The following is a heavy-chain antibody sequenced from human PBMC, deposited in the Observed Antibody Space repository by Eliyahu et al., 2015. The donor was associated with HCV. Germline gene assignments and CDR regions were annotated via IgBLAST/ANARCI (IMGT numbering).Heavy chain of an antibody. V-gene: IGHV4-39*07. CDR3: ARVRGTYYDSSGYFDS. CDR1: GGSISSSTDY. D-gene: IGHD3-22*01. CDR2: XYYSGSS. Sequence: QLQLEESGPRQVRSSETXTLTCTVSGGSISSSTDYWGXIRQPPGKGLEWIGSXYYSGSSFNNPSLWSRVTTSVDTSKNHFSLKLSFVTAADTAVYYCARVRGTYYDSSGYFDSWGQGILVTVSS. J-gene: IGHJ4*02.